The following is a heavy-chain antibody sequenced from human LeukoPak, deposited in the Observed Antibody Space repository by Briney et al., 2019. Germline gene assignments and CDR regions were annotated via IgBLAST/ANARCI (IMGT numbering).Heavy chain of an antibody. J-gene: IGHJ6*03. CDR1: GGTFSSYA. CDR3: ARVGLVVAAGPHYYYYYMDV. Sequence: SVKVSCKASGGTFSSYAISWVRQAPGQGLEWMGGIIPIFGTANYAQKFQGRVTITTDESTSTAYMELSSLRSEDTAVYYCARVGLVVAAGPHYYYYYMDVWGKGTTVTVSS. CDR2: IIPIFGTA. V-gene: IGHV1-69*05. D-gene: IGHD2-15*01.